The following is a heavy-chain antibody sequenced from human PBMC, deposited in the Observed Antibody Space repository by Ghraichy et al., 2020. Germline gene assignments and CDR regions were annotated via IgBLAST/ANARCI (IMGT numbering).Heavy chain of an antibody. CDR2: IAKKVNSYTT. CDR1: GFTFSDHH. V-gene: IGHV3-72*01. CDR3: ARLVTRHDPCIDY. D-gene: IGHD1-26*01. J-gene: IGHJ4*02. Sequence: GESLNISCAASGFTFSDHHMDWVRQAPGKGLEWVGRIAKKVNSYTTEYAASVQGRFTISRDDSKKSLYLQMDSLKTEDTAVYFCARLVTRHDPCIDYWGQGTLVTVSS.